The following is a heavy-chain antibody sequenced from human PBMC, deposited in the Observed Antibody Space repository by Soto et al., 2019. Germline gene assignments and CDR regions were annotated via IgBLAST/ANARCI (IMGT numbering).Heavy chain of an antibody. CDR2: ILNDGSNR. V-gene: IGHV3-33*01. D-gene: IGHD3-10*01. Sequence: QVQLVESGGGVVQPGRSLRLSCAASEFTFSNYGMHWVRQAPGKGLEGVAVILNDGSNRYHADSVKDRFTISRDNSKNTLYLQMNSLRAEDTAVYYCARDDEYSGNGMYVWGQGTTVTVS. CDR3: ARDDEYSGNGMYV. J-gene: IGHJ6*02. CDR1: EFTFSNYG.